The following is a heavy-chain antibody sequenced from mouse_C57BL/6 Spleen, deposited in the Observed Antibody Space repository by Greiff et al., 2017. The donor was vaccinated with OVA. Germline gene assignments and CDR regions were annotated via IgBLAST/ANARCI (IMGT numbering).Heavy chain of an antibody. CDR1: GFTFSSYG. Sequence: EVQGVESGGDLVKPGGSLKLSCAASGFTFSSYGMSWVRQTPDKRLEWVATISSGGSYTYYPDSVKGRFTISRDNAKNTLYLQMSSLKSEDTAMYYCAREGYGDYDGLAYWGQGTTLTVSS. CDR2: ISSGGSYT. D-gene: IGHD2-4*01. J-gene: IGHJ2*01. CDR3: AREGYGDYDGLAY. V-gene: IGHV5-6*01.